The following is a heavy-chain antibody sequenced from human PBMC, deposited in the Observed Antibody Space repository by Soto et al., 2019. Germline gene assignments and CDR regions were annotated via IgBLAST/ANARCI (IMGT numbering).Heavy chain of an antibody. D-gene: IGHD2-2*02. CDR3: ARGPYTDSSEWFDP. J-gene: IGHJ5*02. Sequence: QAGGSLRLSCAASGFTFSNYAMAWVRQAPGKGLEWVSSISGRGDRTYYADSVKGRFTISRDNSKNTLSLQMNRLRAEDTALYYCARGPYTDSSEWFDPWGQGTLVTVSS. V-gene: IGHV3-23*01. CDR2: ISGRGDRT. CDR1: GFTFSNYA.